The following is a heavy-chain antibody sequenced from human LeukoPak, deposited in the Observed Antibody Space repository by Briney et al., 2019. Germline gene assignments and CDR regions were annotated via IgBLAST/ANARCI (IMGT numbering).Heavy chain of an antibody. Sequence: GGSLRLSCAASGFTFSSYAMHWVRQAPGKGLEWVAVISYDGSNKYYADSVKGRFTISRDNAKNSLYLQMNSLRAGDTAVYYCARDEGNTGYYYWGQGTLVTVSS. J-gene: IGHJ4*02. V-gene: IGHV3-30-3*01. CDR2: ISYDGSNK. CDR3: ARDEGNTGYYY. CDR1: GFTFSSYA. D-gene: IGHD3-9*01.